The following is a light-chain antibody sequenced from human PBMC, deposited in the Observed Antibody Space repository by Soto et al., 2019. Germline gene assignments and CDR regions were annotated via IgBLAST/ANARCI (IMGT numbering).Light chain of an antibody. J-gene: IGLJ2*01. CDR1: SSDVGVFHY. Sequence: QSVLTQPASVSGSPGQSITLSCTGTSSDVGVFHYVSWYQQHPGKAPKLIIYEVTNRPSGVSNRFSGSKSGNTASLTISGLQAEDEADYYCSSYTPGSTVVFVGGTNLPAL. V-gene: IGLV2-14*01. CDR2: EVT. CDR3: SSYTPGSTVV.